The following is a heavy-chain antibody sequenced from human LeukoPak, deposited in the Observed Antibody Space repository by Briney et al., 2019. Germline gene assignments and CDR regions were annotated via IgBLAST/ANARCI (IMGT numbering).Heavy chain of an antibody. Sequence: GGSLRLSCVASGFTFSSDWMNWVRQAPGKGLEWVANIQPDGDNIWCADSVKGRFTISRDNSKGTLYLQMNSLRVEDTAVYYCARDRDYSKDYWGQGTLVTVSS. J-gene: IGHJ4*02. D-gene: IGHD4-11*01. V-gene: IGHV3-7*01. CDR3: ARDRDYSKDY. CDR2: IQPDGDNI. CDR1: GFTFSSDW.